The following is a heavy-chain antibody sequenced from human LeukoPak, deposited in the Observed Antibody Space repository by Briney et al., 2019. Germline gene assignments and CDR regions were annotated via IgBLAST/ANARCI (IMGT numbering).Heavy chain of an antibody. D-gene: IGHD2-15*01. CDR2: IGGSGSPT. CDR1: GSNFGSHE. J-gene: IGHJ3*02. Sequence: HPGGSLRLSCVVSGSNFGSHEMSWVRQAPGKGLEWVSYIGGSGSPTHYADSVKGRFTVSRDNAKNSLYLQLNNLRAEDTAVYYCAREIIPTPDTFDIWGQGTVVTVSS. CDR3: AREIIPTPDTFDI. V-gene: IGHV3-48*03.